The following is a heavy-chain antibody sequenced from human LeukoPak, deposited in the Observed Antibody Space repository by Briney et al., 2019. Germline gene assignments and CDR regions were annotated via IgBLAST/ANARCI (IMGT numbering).Heavy chain of an antibody. J-gene: IGHJ4*02. D-gene: IGHD3-3*01. CDR2: FDPEDGET. V-gene: IGHV1-24*01. CDR1: GYTLTELS. CDR3: ATGRSLEWSVFDY. Sequence: ASVKVSCKVSGYTLTELSMHWVRQAPGKGLEWMGGFDPEDGETIYAQKFQGRVTMTVDTSTDTAYMELSSLRSEDTAVYYCATGRSLEWSVFDYWGQGTLVTVSS.